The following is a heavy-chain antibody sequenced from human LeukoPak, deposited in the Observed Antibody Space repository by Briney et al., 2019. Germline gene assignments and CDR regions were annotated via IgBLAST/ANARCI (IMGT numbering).Heavy chain of an antibody. Sequence: PSETLSLTCTVSGYSISSNYYLGWIRQPPGKGLEWIGSIYHSGSTYYNPSLKSRVTISVDKSKNQFSLKLTSVTAADTAGYYCARLSGSSGADFDFWGQGSLVTVSS. V-gene: IGHV4-38-2*02. CDR3: ARLSGSSGADFDF. CDR2: IYHSGST. D-gene: IGHD3-22*01. CDR1: GYSISSNYY. J-gene: IGHJ4*02.